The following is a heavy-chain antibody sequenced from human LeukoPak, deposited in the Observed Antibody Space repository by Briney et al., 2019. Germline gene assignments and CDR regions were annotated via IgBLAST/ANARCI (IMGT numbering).Heavy chain of an antibody. CDR2: IKQDGSEK. Sequence: GGSLRLSCAASGFTFSSYWMSWVRQAPGKGLEWVANIKQDGSEKYYVDSVKGRFTISRDNAKNSLYLQMNSLRAEDTAVYYCARDRGQQLVEEGFDCWGQGTLVTVSS. J-gene: IGHJ4*02. V-gene: IGHV3-7*04. D-gene: IGHD6-13*01. CDR1: GFTFSSYW. CDR3: ARDRGQQLVEEGFDC.